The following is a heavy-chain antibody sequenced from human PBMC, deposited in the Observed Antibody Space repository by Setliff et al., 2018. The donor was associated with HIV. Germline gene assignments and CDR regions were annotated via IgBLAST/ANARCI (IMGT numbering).Heavy chain of an antibody. J-gene: IGHJ4*02. CDR1: GYSVSIGDYY. CDR3: ARDRYYGSGSYYNYFDY. CDR2: IYTNGGA. D-gene: IGHD3-10*01. Sequence: SETLSLTCAVSGYSVSIGDYYWTWIRQHPGKGLEWIGHIYTNGGADYNSSLKSRVTISMDAPKNQFSLKLTSVTAADTAVYYCARDRYYGSGSYYNYFDYWGQGILVTVSS. V-gene: IGHV4-61*08.